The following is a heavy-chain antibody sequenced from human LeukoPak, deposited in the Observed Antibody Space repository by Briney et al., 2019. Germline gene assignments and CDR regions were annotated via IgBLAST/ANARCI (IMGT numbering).Heavy chain of an antibody. Sequence: GGSLRLSCAASGFTLDYYAMHWVRQAPGKGLEGVSGISWNSGSIVYADSVKGRFNICRDNAKTYLYLQLNSLRAEATALYYCAKGHVVVVAATAFDIWGQGTMVTVSS. CDR3: AKGHVVVVAATAFDI. D-gene: IGHD2-15*01. V-gene: IGHV3-9*01. CDR1: GFTLDYYA. J-gene: IGHJ3*02. CDR2: ISWNSGSI.